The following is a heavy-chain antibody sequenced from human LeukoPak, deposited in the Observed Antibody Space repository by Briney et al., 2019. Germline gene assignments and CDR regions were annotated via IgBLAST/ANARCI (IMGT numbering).Heavy chain of an antibody. CDR3: AMSSIAEPGYYYYMDV. CDR2: IYTSGST. Sequence: SETLSLTCSVSGGSISSYYWSWIRQPAGKGLEWIGRIYTSGSTNYNPSLKSRVTMSVDTSKNQFSLKLSSVTAADTAVYYCAMSSIAEPGYYYYMDVWGKGTTVTVSS. D-gene: IGHD6-6*01. V-gene: IGHV4-4*07. CDR1: GGSISSYY. J-gene: IGHJ6*03.